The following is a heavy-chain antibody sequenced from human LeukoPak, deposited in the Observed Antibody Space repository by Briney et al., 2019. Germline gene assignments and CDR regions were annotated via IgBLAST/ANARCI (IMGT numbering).Heavy chain of an antibody. CDR1: RFTFSSYS. CDR2: ISSSSSYI. CDR3: TRDVRLRHKYYYMDV. D-gene: IGHD4-17*01. Sequence: PGGSLRLSCAASRFTFSSYSMNWVRQAPGKGLEWVSSISSSSSYIYYADSVKGRFTISRDNAKNSLYLQMNSLRAEDTAVYYCTRDVRLRHKYYYMDVWGKGTTVTVSS. J-gene: IGHJ6*03. V-gene: IGHV3-21*01.